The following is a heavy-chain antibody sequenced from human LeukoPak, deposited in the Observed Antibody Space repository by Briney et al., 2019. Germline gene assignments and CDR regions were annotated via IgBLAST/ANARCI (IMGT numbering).Heavy chain of an antibody. D-gene: IGHD5-18*01. Sequence: SVTLSLTCTVSGGSISSYYWSWIRQPPGKGLEWIGYIYYSGSTNYNPSLKSRVTISVDTSKNQFSLKLSSVTAADTAVYYCARVDTAILPYFDYWGQGTLVTVSS. J-gene: IGHJ4*02. CDR2: IYYSGST. CDR3: ARVDTAILPYFDY. V-gene: IGHV4-59*01. CDR1: GGSISSYY.